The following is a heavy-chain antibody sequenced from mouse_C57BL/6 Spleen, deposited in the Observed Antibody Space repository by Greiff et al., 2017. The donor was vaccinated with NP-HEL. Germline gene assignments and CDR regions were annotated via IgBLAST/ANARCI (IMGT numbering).Heavy chain of an antibody. CDR1: GYTFTSYW. V-gene: IGHV1-64*01. Sequence: QVQLQQPGAELVKPGASVKLSCKASGYTFTSYWMHWVKQRPGQGLEWIGMIHPNSGSTNYNEKFKSKATLTVDKSSSTAYMQLSSLTSEDSAVYYCARGSYYGSSYNPYFDVWGTGTTVTVSS. CDR3: ARGSYYGSSYNPYFDV. J-gene: IGHJ1*03. CDR2: IHPNSGST. D-gene: IGHD1-1*01.